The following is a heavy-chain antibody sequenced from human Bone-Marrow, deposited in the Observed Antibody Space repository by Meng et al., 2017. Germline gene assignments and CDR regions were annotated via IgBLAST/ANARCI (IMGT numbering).Heavy chain of an antibody. D-gene: IGHD3-10*01. CDR3: ARTALWFGEFWGSGGDDY. J-gene: IGHJ4*02. Sequence: SETLSLTCTVSGGSISSGSYYWSWIQQPAGKGLEWIGRIYTSGSTNYNPSLKSRVTISVDTSKNQFSLKLSSVTAADTAVYYCARTALWFGEFWGSGGDDYWGQGTLVTVSS. V-gene: IGHV4-61*02. CDR2: IYTSGST. CDR1: GGSISSGSYY.